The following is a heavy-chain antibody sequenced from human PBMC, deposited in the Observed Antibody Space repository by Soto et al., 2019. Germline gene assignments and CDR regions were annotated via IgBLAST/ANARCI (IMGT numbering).Heavy chain of an antibody. J-gene: IGHJ6*02. CDR1: GGSVNNADYF. CDR3: SRDADYGGSRGGMDV. Sequence: QVRLEESGPGLVKPSETLSLICSVSGGSVNNADYFWSWIRHHPENGLEWIGYIYYSGSTRYNPSFKTRATVSIDTSKNQFSLRLNSVTVADTAVYFCSRDADYGGSRGGMDVGGRGTTVTV. V-gene: IGHV4-31*03. CDR2: IYYSGST. D-gene: IGHD4-17*01.